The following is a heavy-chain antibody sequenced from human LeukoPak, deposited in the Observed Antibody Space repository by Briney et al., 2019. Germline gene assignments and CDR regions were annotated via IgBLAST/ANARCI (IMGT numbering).Heavy chain of an antibody. Sequence: GGSLRLSCAASGFSFSTYAMNWVRQTPGKGLEWVSYITNTGGTTYSADSVKGRFTISRDNAKNSLYLQMNSLRDEDTAIYYCARALGYCSGGTCHRHFDYWGQEPWSPSPQ. V-gene: IGHV3-48*02. D-gene: IGHD2-15*01. CDR3: ARALGYCSGGTCHRHFDY. CDR2: ITNTGGTT. J-gene: IGHJ4*01. CDR1: GFSFSTYA.